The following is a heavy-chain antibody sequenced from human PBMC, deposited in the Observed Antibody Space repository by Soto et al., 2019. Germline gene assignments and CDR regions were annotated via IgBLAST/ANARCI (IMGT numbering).Heavy chain of an antibody. J-gene: IGHJ4*02. CDR2: TRNKVKSFSA. CDR3: ARDTGGSYDY. CDR1: GFIFSDYY. V-gene: IGHV3-72*01. D-gene: IGHD3-16*01. Sequence: EVQLMESGGGLVQPGGSLRLSCAASGFIFSDYYMDWVRQVPGKGLEWVGRTRNKVKSFSAEYAASVKGRFSIYRDASKDSMNLQMNSLKSDDTAVYYCARDTGGSYDYWGQGALVTVSS.